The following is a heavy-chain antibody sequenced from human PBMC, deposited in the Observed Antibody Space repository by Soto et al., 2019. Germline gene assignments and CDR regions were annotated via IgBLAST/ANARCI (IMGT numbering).Heavy chain of an antibody. CDR1: GFTFTNSW. CDR2: IKEDGSET. CDR3: ASERLCGADCYFFDN. D-gene: IGHD2-21*02. V-gene: IGHV3-7*01. J-gene: IGHJ4*02. Sequence: GGSLRLSCAASGFTFTNSWMAWVRQAPGKGLEWVANIKEDGSETYYVDSLRGRFAISRDNAKNSLYLQMNSLRAEDTAIYYCASERLCGADCYFFDNRGQGTQVTVSS.